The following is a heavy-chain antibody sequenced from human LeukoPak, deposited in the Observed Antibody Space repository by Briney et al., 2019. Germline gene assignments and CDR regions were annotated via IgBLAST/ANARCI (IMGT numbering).Heavy chain of an antibody. Sequence: SETLSLTCAVSGGSISSGGYSWSWIRQPPGKGLEWIGYIYHSGSTNYNPSLKSRVTMSVDTSKNQFSLKLTSVTAADTAVYYCARSGYGAGGYWGQGTLVTVSS. V-gene: IGHV4-30-2*02. D-gene: IGHD3-3*01. J-gene: IGHJ4*02. CDR2: IYHSGST. CDR3: ARSGYGAGGY. CDR1: GGSISSGGYS.